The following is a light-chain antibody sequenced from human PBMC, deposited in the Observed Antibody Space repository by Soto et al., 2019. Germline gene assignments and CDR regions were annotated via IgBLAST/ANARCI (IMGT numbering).Light chain of an antibody. CDR1: SSDIGAYNS. CDR2: EVS. Sequence: QSALTQPASVSGSPGQSITISCTGTSSDIGAYNSVSWYRQYPGRAPKLMIYEVSNRPSGVSARFSASKSGNTASLTISGLQAEDEADYYCNSRGGSRPYYVFGTGTKVTVL. V-gene: IGLV2-14*01. CDR3: NSRGGSRPYYV. J-gene: IGLJ1*01.